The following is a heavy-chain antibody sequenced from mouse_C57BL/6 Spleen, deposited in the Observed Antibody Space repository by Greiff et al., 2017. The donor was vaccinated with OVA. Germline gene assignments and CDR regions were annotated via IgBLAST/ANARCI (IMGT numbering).Heavy chain of an antibody. Sequence: EVKVVESGGGLVQPGGSLSLSCAASGFTFTDYYMSWVRQPPGKALEWLGFIRNKANGYTTEYSASVKGRFTISRDNSQSILYLQLNALRAEDSATYYCARSYDYNFYYAMDYWGQGTSVTVSS. J-gene: IGHJ4*01. CDR1: GFTFTDYY. CDR3: ARSYDYNFYYAMDY. V-gene: IGHV7-3*01. CDR2: IRNKANGYTT. D-gene: IGHD2-4*01.